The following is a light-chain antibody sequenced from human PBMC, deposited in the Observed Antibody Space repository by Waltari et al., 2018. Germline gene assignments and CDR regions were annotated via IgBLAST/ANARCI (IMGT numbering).Light chain of an antibody. V-gene: IGKV3-20*01. J-gene: IGKJ2*01. CDR3: QQYGSSVMYT. CDR1: QSITKKF. Sequence: VLTQSPGTLSLSPGERATLSCRASQSITKKFFAWYQQKPCQAPRLLISGASSRAAGIPDRFSGSGSGTDFTLTISRLEPEDSAVYYCQQYGSSVMYTFGQGTKLEIK. CDR2: GAS.